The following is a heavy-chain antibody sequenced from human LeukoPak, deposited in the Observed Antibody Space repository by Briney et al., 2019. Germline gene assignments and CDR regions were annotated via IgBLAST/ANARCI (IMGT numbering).Heavy chain of an antibody. D-gene: IGHD3-3*01. CDR3: ARHFGIDFDY. J-gene: IGHJ4*02. CDR2: IYYSGST. Sequence: SETLSLTCTVSGGSISSYYWSWLRQPPGKGLEWIGYIYYSGSTNYNPSLKSRVTISVDTSKKQFSLKLSSVTAADTAVYYCARHFGIDFDYWGQGTLVTVSS. V-gene: IGHV4-59*08. CDR1: GGSISSYY.